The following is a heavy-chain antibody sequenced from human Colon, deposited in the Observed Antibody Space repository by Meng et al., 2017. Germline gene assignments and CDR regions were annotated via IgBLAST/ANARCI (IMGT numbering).Heavy chain of an antibody. CDR2: IVTVFGTT. J-gene: IGHJ6*02. CDR1: GDTFISHS. Sequence: SVKVSCKAAGDTFISHSFNWVRQIPGQGLEWLGGIVTVFGTTDYASKFQGRVTITTDESTNTAYMELSSLTSEDTAIYYCARTADGNKYYYYSMAFWGQGTTVTVSS. CDR3: ARTADGNKYYYYSMAF. V-gene: IGHV1-69*05. D-gene: IGHD2-2*01.